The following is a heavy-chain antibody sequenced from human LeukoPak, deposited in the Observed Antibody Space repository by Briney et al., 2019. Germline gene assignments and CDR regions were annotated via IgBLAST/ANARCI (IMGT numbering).Heavy chain of an antibody. V-gene: IGHV3-7*01. Sequence: GGSLRLSCAASGFTFISFWMTWVRQAPGKGLEWVANINQDGSEKYYVDSVKGRFTISRDNAENSVYLQMNSLRAEDTAVYYCARDGGVSGYDLLDYWGQGTLVTVSS. D-gene: IGHD5-12*01. CDR2: INQDGSEK. CDR1: GFTFISFW. CDR3: ARDGGVSGYDLLDY. J-gene: IGHJ4*02.